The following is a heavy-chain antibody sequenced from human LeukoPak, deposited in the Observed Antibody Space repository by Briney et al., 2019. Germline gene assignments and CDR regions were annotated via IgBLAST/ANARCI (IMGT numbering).Heavy chain of an antibody. CDR2: IDGSGTTT. CDR1: GFPFNTYA. V-gene: IGHV3-23*05. J-gene: IGHJ4*02. D-gene: IGHD2-2*02. Sequence: TGGSLRLSCAASGFPFNTYAMNWVRQAPGKGLEWVSGIDGSGTTTFYADSVKGRFTISRDNSMNTVYLQMNSLRAEDTAVYYCAKKSVPNTPPTFDYWGQGALVTVSS. CDR3: AKKSVPNTPPTFDY.